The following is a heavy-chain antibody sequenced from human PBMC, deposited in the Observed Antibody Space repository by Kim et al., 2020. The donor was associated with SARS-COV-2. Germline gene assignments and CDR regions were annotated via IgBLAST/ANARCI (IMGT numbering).Heavy chain of an antibody. CDR2: T. D-gene: IGHD3-22*01. Sequence: TEYAASVKGRFTISRDESKNSLSLQMNSLKTDDTAMYYCAKVGSTYYYDYWGQGTLVTVSS. J-gene: IGHJ4*02. CDR3: AKVGSTYYYDY. V-gene: IGHV3-72*01.